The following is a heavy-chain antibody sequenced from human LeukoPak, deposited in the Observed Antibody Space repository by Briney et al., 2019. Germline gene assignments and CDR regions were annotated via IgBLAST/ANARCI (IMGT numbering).Heavy chain of an antibody. J-gene: IGHJ3*02. D-gene: IGHD2-21*01. V-gene: IGHV4-59*01. CDR1: GGSISSYY. CDR2: IYYSGST. Sequence: SETLSLTCTVSGGSISSYYWSWIRQPPGKGLEWIGYIYYSGSTNYNPSLTSRVTISVDTSKNQFSLKLSSVTAADTAVYYCARGHSILWWAVGAFDIWGQGTMVTVSS. CDR3: ARGHSILWWAVGAFDI.